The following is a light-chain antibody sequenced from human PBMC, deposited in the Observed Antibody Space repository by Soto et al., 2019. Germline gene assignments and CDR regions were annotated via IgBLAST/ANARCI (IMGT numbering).Light chain of an antibody. V-gene: IGLV1-44*01. CDR3: AAWYYSLKGFV. Sequence: QAVLTQPPSACGTPGQRVTISCSGRSSNIGSNTIHWYQQLPGTAPKLLIHSDDKLPSGVPDRFSGSKSGTSGSLAISGLQSGDEADYYCAAWYYSLKGFVFGAGTQLTVL. J-gene: IGLJ7*01. CDR1: SSNIGSNT. CDR2: SDD.